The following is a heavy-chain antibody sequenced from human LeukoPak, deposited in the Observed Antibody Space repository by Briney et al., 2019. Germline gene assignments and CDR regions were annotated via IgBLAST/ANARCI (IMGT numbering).Heavy chain of an antibody. CDR1: GFTFSDYY. V-gene: IGHV3-11*06. CDR2: ISSSSSYT. Sequence: GGSLRLSCAASGFTFSDYYMSWIRQAPGKGLEWVSYISSSSSYTNYADSVKGRFTISRDNAKNSLYLQMNSLRAEDTAVYYCARGNYDFWSGYYNGRDWFDPWGQGTLVTVSS. J-gene: IGHJ5*02. D-gene: IGHD3-3*01. CDR3: ARGNYDFWSGYYNGRDWFDP.